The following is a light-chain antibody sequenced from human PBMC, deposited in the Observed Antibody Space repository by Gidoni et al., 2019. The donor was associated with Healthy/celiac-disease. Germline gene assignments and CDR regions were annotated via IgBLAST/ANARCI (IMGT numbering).Light chain of an antibody. Sequence: EIVLTQSPRTLSLSPGERATLSCRASQSVSSSYLAWYQQKPGQAPRLLIYGASSRATGIPERFSGSGSGTDFTLTISRLEPEDFAVYYWQQYGSSSWTFGQGTKVEIK. CDR3: QQYGSSSWT. J-gene: IGKJ1*01. V-gene: IGKV3-20*01. CDR2: GAS. CDR1: QSVSSSY.